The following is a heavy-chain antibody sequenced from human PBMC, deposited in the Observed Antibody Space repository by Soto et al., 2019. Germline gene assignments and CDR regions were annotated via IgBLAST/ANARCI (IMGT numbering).Heavy chain of an antibody. Sequence: SETLSLTCDVSSSSSAGGQNWGWIRQPPGEGLEGLGSCHRSGPTYYRPSLKSRLTISVDMSKSQVSPRLTSVTASDTAIYYCISCHCLSRADYWGRGTLVTVSS. CDR1: SSSSAGGQN. J-gene: IGHJ4*02. D-gene: IGHD2-15*01. V-gene: IGHV4-38-2*01. CDR3: ISCHCLSRADY. CDR2: CHRSGPT.